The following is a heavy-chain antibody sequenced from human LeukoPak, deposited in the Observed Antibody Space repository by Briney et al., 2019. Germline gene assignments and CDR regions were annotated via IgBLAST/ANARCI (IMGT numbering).Heavy chain of an antibody. J-gene: IGHJ3*02. CDR2: IYSGGFT. V-gene: IGHV3-66*01. D-gene: IGHD3-22*01. CDR3: ARDTKDNYDRQGWAFDI. Sequence: GGSLRLSCAASGFTVSSNYMSWVRQAPGKGLEWVSVIYSGGFTYYADSVKGRFTISRDNSKNTLYLQMNSLRAEDTAVYYCARDTKDNYDRQGWAFDIWGQGSMVTVSS. CDR1: GFTVSSNY.